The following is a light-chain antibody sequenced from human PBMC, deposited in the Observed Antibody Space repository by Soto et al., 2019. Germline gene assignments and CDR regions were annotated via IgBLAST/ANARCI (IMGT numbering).Light chain of an antibody. CDR3: QQYNSYSPLT. Sequence: DIQMTQSPSTLSASVGDRITITCWASQSINCWLAWYQQKPGKAPNLLIYKASSLESGVPSRFSGSGSGTEYTLTISSLQPDDFATYYCQQYNSYSPLTFGGGTKVDIK. J-gene: IGKJ4*01. CDR1: QSINCW. V-gene: IGKV1-5*03. CDR2: KAS.